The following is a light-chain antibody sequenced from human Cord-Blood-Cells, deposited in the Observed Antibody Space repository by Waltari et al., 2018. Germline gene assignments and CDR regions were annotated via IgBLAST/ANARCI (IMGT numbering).Light chain of an antibody. V-gene: IGKV1-39*01. CDR2: AAS. Sequence: DIQMTQSPSSLPASVGERVTITCRASQSISSYLNWYQQKPGKAPKLLIYAASSLQSGVPSRFSGSGSGTDFTLTISSLQPEDFATYYCQQSYSTLYTFGQGTKLEIK. J-gene: IGKJ2*01. CDR3: QQSYSTLYT. CDR1: QSISSY.